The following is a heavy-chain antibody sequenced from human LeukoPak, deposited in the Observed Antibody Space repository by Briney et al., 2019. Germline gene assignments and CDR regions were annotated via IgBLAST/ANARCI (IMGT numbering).Heavy chain of an antibody. CDR2: IRYDGSNK. D-gene: IGHD4-23*01. V-gene: IGHV3-30*02. CDR1: GFTFSSYG. J-gene: IGHJ4*02. Sequence: PGGSLRLSCAASGFTFSSYGMHWVRQAPGKGLEWVAFIRYDGSNKYYADSVKGRFTISIDNSKNTLYLQMNSLRAEDTAVYYCAKEVGGNSIFDYWGQGTLVTVSS. CDR3: AKEVGGNSIFDY.